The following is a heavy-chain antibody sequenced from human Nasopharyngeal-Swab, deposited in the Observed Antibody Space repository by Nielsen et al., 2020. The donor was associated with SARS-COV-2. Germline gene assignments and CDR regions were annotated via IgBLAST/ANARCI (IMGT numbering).Heavy chain of an antibody. V-gene: IGHV3-30*04. Sequence: VRQAPGKGLEWVAVISYDGSNKYYADSVKGRFTISRDNSKNTLYLQMNSLRAEDTAVYYCARGNGRVYYYYGMDVWGQGTTVPSP. J-gene: IGHJ6*02. CDR2: ISYDGSNK. CDR3: ARGNGRVYYYYGMDV.